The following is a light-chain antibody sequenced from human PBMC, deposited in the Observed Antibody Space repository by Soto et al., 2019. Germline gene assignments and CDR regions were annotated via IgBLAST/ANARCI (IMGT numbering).Light chain of an antibody. J-gene: IGLJ2*01. CDR3: SSYGGINNVI. CDR1: SSDIGSYDY. Sequence: QSALTQPPSASGSPGQSVTISCTGTSSDIGSYDYVSWYQQYPGKAPKLMIYRVSKRPSGVPDRFSGSKSGNTASLTVSGLQAEDEADYYCSSYGGINNVIFGGGTKLTVL. CDR2: RVS. V-gene: IGLV2-8*01.